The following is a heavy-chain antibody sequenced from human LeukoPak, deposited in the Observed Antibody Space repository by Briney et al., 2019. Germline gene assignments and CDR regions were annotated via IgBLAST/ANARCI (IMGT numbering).Heavy chain of an antibody. CDR3: ARDRYYYDSRGYSLDY. CDR2: ISSSSGYI. CDR1: GFTFSSYN. D-gene: IGHD3-22*01. J-gene: IGHJ4*02. Sequence: PGGSLRLSCAASGFTFSSYNMNWVRQAPGKGLEWVSSISSSSGYIYHANSVKGRFTISRDNAKNSLYLQMNSLKAEDTAVYYCARDRYYYDSRGYSLDYWGQGTLVTVSS. V-gene: IGHV3-21*01.